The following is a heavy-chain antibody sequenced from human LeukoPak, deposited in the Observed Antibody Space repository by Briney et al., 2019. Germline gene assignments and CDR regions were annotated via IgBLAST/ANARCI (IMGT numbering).Heavy chain of an antibody. CDR1: GFTFSSYG. CDR3: AKDRVEHLTTLRGLNWFDP. J-gene: IGHJ5*02. Sequence: GGSLRLSCAASGFTFSSYGMSWVRQAPGKGLECVSAMSVSGGSTYYADSVKGRFTTSRDNSKHTLYLQMNSLRAEATAVYYCAKDRVEHLTTLRGLNWFDPWGQGTLVTVSS. CDR2: MSVSGGST. D-gene: IGHD1-1*01. V-gene: IGHV3-23*01.